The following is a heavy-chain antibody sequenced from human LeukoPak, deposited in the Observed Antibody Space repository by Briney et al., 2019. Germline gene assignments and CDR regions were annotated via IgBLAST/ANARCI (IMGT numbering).Heavy chain of an antibody. Sequence: SETLSLTCTVSGGSISSYYWSWIRKPAGKGLEWIGRIYTSGSTNYNPSLKSRVTMSVDTSKNQFSLKLSSVTAADTAVYYCARVHYDILTGSYYFDYWGQGTLVTISS. J-gene: IGHJ4*02. CDR3: ARVHYDILTGSYYFDY. V-gene: IGHV4-4*07. D-gene: IGHD3-9*01. CDR2: IYTSGST. CDR1: GGSISSYY.